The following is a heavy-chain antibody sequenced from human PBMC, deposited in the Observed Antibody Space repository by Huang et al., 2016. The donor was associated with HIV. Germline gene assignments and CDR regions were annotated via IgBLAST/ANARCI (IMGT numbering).Heavy chain of an antibody. CDR1: GFSVTTSGVG. Sequence: QITLKESGPTLVKPTQTLTLTCTLSGFSVTTSGVGVGWIRQPPGRAPEWLTHIYWNDHKRYNPALRSSRTVTKDTAKNQVVLTMTNVDSVDTATYYCAHAYYDFWSGYFGYWGQGILVTVSS. CDR2: IYWNDHK. D-gene: IGHD3-3*01. J-gene: IGHJ4*02. V-gene: IGHV2-5*01. CDR3: AHAYYDFWSGYFGY.